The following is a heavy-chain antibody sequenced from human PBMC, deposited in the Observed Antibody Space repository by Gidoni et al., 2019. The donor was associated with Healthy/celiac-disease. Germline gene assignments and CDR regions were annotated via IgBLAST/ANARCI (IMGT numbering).Heavy chain of an antibody. Sequence: VAVISYDGSNKYYADSEKGRFTISRDNSKNTLYLQMNSLSAEDTAVYYCAKDLWRSGSYHGAFDIWGQGTMVTVSS. J-gene: IGHJ3*02. D-gene: IGHD1-26*01. V-gene: IGHV3-30*18. CDR2: ISYDGSNK. CDR3: AKDLWRSGSYHGAFDI.